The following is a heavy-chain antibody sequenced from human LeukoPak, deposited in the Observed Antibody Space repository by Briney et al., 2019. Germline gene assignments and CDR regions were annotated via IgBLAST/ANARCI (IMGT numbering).Heavy chain of an antibody. CDR1: GFTFSSYG. D-gene: IGHD4/OR15-4a*01. Sequence: GGSLRLSCAASGFTFSSYGIHWVRQVPGKGLEWVSGINWNGGSTGYADSVKGRFTISRDNAKNSLYVQMNSLRAEDTALYYCARGAAGQRGFDYWGQGTLVTVSS. V-gene: IGHV3-20*04. CDR2: INWNGGST. J-gene: IGHJ4*02. CDR3: ARGAAGQRGFDY.